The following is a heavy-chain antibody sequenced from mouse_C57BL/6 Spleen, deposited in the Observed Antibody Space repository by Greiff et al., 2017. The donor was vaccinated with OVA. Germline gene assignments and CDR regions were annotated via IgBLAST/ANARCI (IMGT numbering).Heavy chain of an antibody. CDR3: ARREITTVVDWYFDV. D-gene: IGHD1-1*01. J-gene: IGHJ1*03. CDR1: GYAFSSYW. Sequence: QVQLQQSGAELVKPGASVKISCKASGYAFSSYWMNWVKQRPGKGLEWIGQIYPGDGDTNYNGKFKGKDTLTADKSSSTAYMQLSSLTSEDSAVYFCARREITTVVDWYFDVWGTGTTVTVSS. CDR2: IYPGDGDT. V-gene: IGHV1-80*01.